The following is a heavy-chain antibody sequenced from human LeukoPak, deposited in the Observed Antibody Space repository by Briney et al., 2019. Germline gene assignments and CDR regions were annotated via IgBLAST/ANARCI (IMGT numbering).Heavy chain of an antibody. CDR2: IYWNDDK. D-gene: IGHD3-22*01. CDR3: AHTDSSGYYVSRNDAFDI. Sequence: SGPTLVNPTQTLTLTCTFSGFSLSTSGVGVGWIRQPPGKALEWLALIYWNDDKRYSPSLKSRLTITKDTSKRQVVLTMTNMDPVDTATYYCAHTDSSGYYVSRNDAFDIWGQGTMVTVSS. J-gene: IGHJ3*02. V-gene: IGHV2-5*01. CDR1: GFSLSTSGVG.